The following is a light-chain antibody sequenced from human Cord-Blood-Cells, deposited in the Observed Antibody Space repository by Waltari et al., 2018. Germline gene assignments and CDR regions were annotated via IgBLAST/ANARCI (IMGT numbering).Light chain of an antibody. J-gene: IGLJ2*01. CDR2: EGS. CDR1: ISDVGSYNL. CDR3: CSYAGSSTHVV. V-gene: IGLV2-23*01. Sequence: QSALTQPASVSGSPGQSITISCTGTISDVGSYNLVSWYQQHPGKAPKPMIYEGSKRPAGVSNRFSGSKSGNTASLTISGLQAEDEADYYCCSYAGSSTHVVFGGGTKLTVL.